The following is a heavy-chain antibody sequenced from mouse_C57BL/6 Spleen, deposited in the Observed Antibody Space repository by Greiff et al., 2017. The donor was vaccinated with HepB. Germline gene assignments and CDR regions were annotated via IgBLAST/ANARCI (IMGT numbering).Heavy chain of an antibody. CDR3: ERDGVDDYGDWYFDV. J-gene: IGHJ1*03. CDR2: INYDGSST. Sequence: EVQLMESEGGLVQPGSSMKLSCTASGFTFSDYYMAWVRQVPEKGLEWVANINYDGSSTYYLDSLKSRYILSRDNAKNIRYLQMSSLKSEDTATYYCERDGVDDYGDWYFDVWGTGTTVTVSS. V-gene: IGHV5-16*01. D-gene: IGHD2-4*01. CDR1: GFTFSDYY.